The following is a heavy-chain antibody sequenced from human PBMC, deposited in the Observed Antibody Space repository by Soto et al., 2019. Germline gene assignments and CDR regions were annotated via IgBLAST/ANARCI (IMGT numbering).Heavy chain of an antibody. CDR2: IIPIFGTA. V-gene: IGHV1-69*01. CDR3: ARGNFNDFWSSYNHSSYYYYGIDV. Sequence: SVKLSCKESGGAFSSSASRWVRQATRQGLEWMGGIIPIFGTANYAQKFQGRVTITADESTSTAYMELSSLRSEDTAVYYCARGNFNDFWSSYNHSSYYYYGIDVPGQAPTVSGSS. J-gene: IGHJ6*02. D-gene: IGHD3-3*01. CDR1: GGAFSSSA.